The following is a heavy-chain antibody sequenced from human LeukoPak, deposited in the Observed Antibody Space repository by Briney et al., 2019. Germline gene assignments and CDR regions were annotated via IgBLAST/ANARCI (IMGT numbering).Heavy chain of an antibody. V-gene: IGHV3-33*01. CDR2: IWFDGKNE. D-gene: IGHD6-19*01. CDR3: ARDPAQWLVGFYFDY. J-gene: IGHJ4*02. CDR1: GFTFSSFG. Sequence: GGSLRLSCAASGFTFSSFGMHWVRQAPGKGLEWVADIWFDGKNEHFADSVKGRFTISRDNSKNTMYLQINSLRAEDTAVYYCARDPAQWLVGFYFDYWGQGTLVTVSS.